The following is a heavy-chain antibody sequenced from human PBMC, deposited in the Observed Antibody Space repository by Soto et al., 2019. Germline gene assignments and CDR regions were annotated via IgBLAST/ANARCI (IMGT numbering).Heavy chain of an antibody. CDR1: GYTFTSYG. V-gene: IGHV1-18*04. CDR3: AREAPDWGGYCFIPDD. Sequence: QVQLGQSGAEVKKPGASVKVSCKASGYTFTSYGISWLRQAPGQGLDWMGWISAYNGNTNYAQKLQGRVTLTTDTSTSTADMELRSLRSDATAVYYCAREAPDWGGYCFIPDDWGQGTLVTFAS. CDR2: ISAYNGNT. D-gene: IGHD2-21*02. J-gene: IGHJ4*02.